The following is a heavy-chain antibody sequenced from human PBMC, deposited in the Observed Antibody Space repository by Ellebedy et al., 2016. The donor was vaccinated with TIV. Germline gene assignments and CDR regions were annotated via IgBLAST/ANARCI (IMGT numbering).Heavy chain of an antibody. Sequence: SETLSLXXTVSGGSISSYYWSWIRQPPGKGLEWIGYIYYSGSTNYNPSLKSRVTISVDTSKNQFSLKLSSVTAADTAVYYCARITMVRGVIIGVDWGQGTLVTVSS. CDR2: IYYSGST. V-gene: IGHV4-59*08. CDR1: GGSISSYY. CDR3: ARITMVRGVIIGVD. D-gene: IGHD3-10*01. J-gene: IGHJ4*02.